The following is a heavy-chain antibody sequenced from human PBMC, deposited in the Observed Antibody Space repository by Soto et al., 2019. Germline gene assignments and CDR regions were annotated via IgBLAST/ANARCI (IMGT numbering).Heavy chain of an antibody. CDR3: ATGLADYRYYYDSSGYYNLDY. J-gene: IGHJ4*02. D-gene: IGHD3-22*01. CDR1: GYTLTELS. V-gene: IGHV1-24*01. Sequence: ASVKVSCKVSGYTLTELSMHRVRQAPGKGLEWMGGFDPEDGETIYAQKFQGRVTMTEDTSTDTAYMELSSLRSEDTAVYYCATGLADYRYYYDSSGYYNLDYWGQGTLVTAPQ. CDR2: FDPEDGET.